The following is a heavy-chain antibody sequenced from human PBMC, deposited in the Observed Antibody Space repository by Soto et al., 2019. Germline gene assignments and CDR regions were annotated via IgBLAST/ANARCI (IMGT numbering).Heavy chain of an antibody. Sequence: PGGSLRLSCAASGFTFNTFEMSWVRQAPGRGLEWVSFISDDGSRTYYADAVKGRFTVSRDNSKNTLYLQMNSLRAEDTAVFYCAKERSSGWSFDYWGQGTLVTVSS. CDR2: ISDDGSRT. CDR1: GFTFNTFE. V-gene: IGHV3-23*01. CDR3: AKERSSGWSFDY. J-gene: IGHJ4*02. D-gene: IGHD6-19*01.